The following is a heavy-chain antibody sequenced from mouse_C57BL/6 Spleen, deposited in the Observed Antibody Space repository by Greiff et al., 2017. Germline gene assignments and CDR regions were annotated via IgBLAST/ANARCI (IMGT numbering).Heavy chain of an antibody. D-gene: IGHD1-1*01. CDR1: GYTFTSYW. V-gene: IGHV1-61*01. J-gene: IGHJ2*01. CDR3: ARWDYYGRYFDY. Sequence: QVQLQQPGAELVRPGSSVKLSCKASGYTFTSYWMDWVKQRPGQGLEWIGNIYPSDSETHYNQKFKDKATLTVDKSSSTAYMQLSSLTSEDSAVYYCARWDYYGRYFDYWGQGTTLTVSS. CDR2: IYPSDSET.